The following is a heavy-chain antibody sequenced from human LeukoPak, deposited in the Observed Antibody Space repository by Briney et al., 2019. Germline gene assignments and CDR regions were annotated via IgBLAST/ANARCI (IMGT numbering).Heavy chain of an antibody. D-gene: IGHD1-26*01. Sequence: GASVKVSCKASGYTFTSYGISWVRQAPGQGLEWMGWISAYNGNTNYAQTLQGRVTMTTDTSTSTAYMELRSLRSEDTAVYYCARDDGSRALTSPLDPWGQGTLVTVSS. V-gene: IGHV1-18*01. J-gene: IGHJ5*02. CDR1: GYTFTSYG. CDR2: ISAYNGNT. CDR3: ARDDGSRALTSPLDP.